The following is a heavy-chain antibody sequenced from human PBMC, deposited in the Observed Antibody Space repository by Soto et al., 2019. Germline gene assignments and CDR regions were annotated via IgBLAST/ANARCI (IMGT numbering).Heavy chain of an antibody. D-gene: IGHD3-16*01. CDR2: IYYTGST. J-gene: IGHJ5*02. V-gene: IGHV4-59*01. CDR3: ARGLTGLDP. CDR1: GGSISSYY. Sequence: TSETLSLTCTVSGGSISSYYWSWIRQPPGKALEWIGYIYYTGSTNYNPSLKSRVTISVDTSKNQFSLKLSSVTAADTAVYYCARGLTGLDPWGQGTLVTVSS.